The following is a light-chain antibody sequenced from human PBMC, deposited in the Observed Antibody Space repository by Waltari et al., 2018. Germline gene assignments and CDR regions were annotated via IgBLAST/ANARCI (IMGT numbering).Light chain of an antibody. Sequence: DIQMTESPSSLSASMGDTVTITCRASQSVSTYLNWYQKKPGKAPNLLIYSASALQSGIPTRFRGSGSGTDFTLTIHSPQREDFATYYCQQSFILPLTFGGGTKVEIK. V-gene: IGKV1-39*01. CDR3: QQSFILPLT. CDR2: SAS. CDR1: QSVSTY. J-gene: IGKJ4*01.